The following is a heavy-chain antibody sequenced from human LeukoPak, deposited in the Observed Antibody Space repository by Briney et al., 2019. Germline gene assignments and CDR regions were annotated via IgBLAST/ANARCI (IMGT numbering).Heavy chain of an antibody. CDR1: GFRFSTYW. CDR3: GTVHRYNWFDP. Sequence: GGSLRLSCTASGFRFSTYWMSWVRQAPGKGPEWVAKIKQDGNEKDYVDSVKGRFTISRDNAEQSLYLQMNSLRADDTAVYYCGTVHRYNWFDPWGQGTLVTVSS. J-gene: IGHJ5*02. V-gene: IGHV3-7*01. D-gene: IGHD1/OR15-1a*01. CDR2: IKQDGNEK.